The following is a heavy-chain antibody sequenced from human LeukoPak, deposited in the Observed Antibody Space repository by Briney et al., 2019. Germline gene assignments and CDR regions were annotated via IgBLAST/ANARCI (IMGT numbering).Heavy chain of an antibody. D-gene: IGHD2-2*01. Sequence: GSLRLSCAASGSTFSDYYMSWIRQAPGKGLEWVSYISSSGSTIYYADSVKGRFTISRDNAKNSLYLQMNSLRAEDTAVYYCARDCRIVVVPAATTVGYYYYYMDVWGKGTTVTISS. J-gene: IGHJ6*03. CDR3: ARDCRIVVVPAATTVGYYYYYMDV. CDR2: ISSSGSTI. V-gene: IGHV3-11*01. CDR1: GSTFSDYY.